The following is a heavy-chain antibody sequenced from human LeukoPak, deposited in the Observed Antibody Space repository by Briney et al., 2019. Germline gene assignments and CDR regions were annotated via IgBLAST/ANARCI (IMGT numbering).Heavy chain of an antibody. CDR2: VKQDGSEE. J-gene: IGHJ5*02. CDR3: ARDKYCSNSYCPASWFDP. D-gene: IGHD2-15*01. V-gene: IGHV3-7*01. Sequence: GGSLRLSCAASGFTFSSYWMSWVRQAPGKGLEWVANVKQDGSEEHYVDSVKGRFTISRDNTENSLHLQMNSLRAEDTAVYYCARDKYCSNSYCPASWFDPWGQGTLVTVSS. CDR1: GFTFSSYW.